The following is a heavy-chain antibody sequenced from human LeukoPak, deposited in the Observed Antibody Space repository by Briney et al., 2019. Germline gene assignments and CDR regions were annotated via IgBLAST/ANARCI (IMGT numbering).Heavy chain of an antibody. Sequence: GGSLRLSCAASGFTFSSYSMNWVRQAPGKGLEWVSGINWSRGRLNYADSVKGRFTISRDNTKNTMFLQMNSLRVEDTAVYYCARARSDIVVGNLDVWGKGTTVTVSS. J-gene: IGHJ6*04. CDR3: ARARSDIVVGNLDV. D-gene: IGHD2-2*01. V-gene: IGHV3-48*01. CDR2: INWSRGRL. CDR1: GFTFSSYS.